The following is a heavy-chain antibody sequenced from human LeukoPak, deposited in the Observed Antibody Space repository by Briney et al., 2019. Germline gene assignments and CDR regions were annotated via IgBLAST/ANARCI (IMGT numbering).Heavy chain of an antibody. CDR3: ARDRSPAYGGSYFDAFDI. CDR1: GFIVSGDF. V-gene: IGHV3-66*01. J-gene: IGHJ3*02. CDR2: IYSDGST. D-gene: IGHD1-26*01. Sequence: GGSLRLSCAASGFIVSGDFMSWVRQAPGKGPEWVSVIYSDGSTYYADSVKGRFTISRDNAKNSLYLQMDSLRAEDTAFYYCARDRSPAYGGSYFDAFDIWGQGTMVTVSS.